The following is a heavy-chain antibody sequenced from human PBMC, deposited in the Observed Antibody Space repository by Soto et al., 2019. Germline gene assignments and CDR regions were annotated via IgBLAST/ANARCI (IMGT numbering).Heavy chain of an antibody. V-gene: IGHV3-7*01. CDR2: IKQDGSEK. CDR1: GFTFSSYW. D-gene: IGHD5-12*01. CDR3: ARGPNIVATRIDVYYYYGMDV. Sequence: EVQLVESGGGLVQPGGSLRLSCAASGFTFSSYWMSWVRQAPGKGLEWVANIKQDGSEKYYVDSVKGRFNISRDNAKHSLYLQMNTLRAEDTAVYYCARGPNIVATRIDVYYYYGMDVWGQGTTVTVSS. J-gene: IGHJ6*02.